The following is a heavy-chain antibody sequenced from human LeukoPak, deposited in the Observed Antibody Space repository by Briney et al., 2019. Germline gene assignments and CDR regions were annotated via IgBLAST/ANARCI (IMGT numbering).Heavy chain of an antibody. V-gene: IGHV1-18*01. CDR2: ISAYNGNT. D-gene: IGHD3-22*01. J-gene: IGHJ4*02. CDR1: GYTFTSYG. CDR3: ARDETDYYDSGGYHGPTTDY. Sequence: VASVKVSCKASGYTFTSYGISWVRQAPGQGLEWMGWISAYNGNTNYAQKLQGRVTMTTDTSTSTAYMELRSLRSDDTAVYYCARDETDYYDSGGYHGPTTDYWGQGTLVTVSS.